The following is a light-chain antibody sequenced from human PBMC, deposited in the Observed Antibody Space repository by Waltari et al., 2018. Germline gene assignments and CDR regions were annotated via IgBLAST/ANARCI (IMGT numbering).Light chain of an antibody. CDR2: WAS. CDR3: QQYYDTPRT. J-gene: IGKJ1*01. V-gene: IGKV4-1*01. Sequence: DIVMTQSPDSLAVSLGERATINCKSSQTVLHSTDNNYLAWYQQKLGQPPKLLIYWASTRASGVPDRFSGSGSGTDFTLTISSLQAEDVAVYYCQQYYDTPRTFGQGTRVEIK. CDR1: QTVLHSTDNNY.